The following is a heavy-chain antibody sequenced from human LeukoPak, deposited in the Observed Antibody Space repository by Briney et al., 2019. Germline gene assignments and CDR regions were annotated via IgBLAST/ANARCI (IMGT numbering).Heavy chain of an antibody. J-gene: IGHJ6*03. D-gene: IGHD6-13*01. CDR2: ISSSSSYI. Sequence: GGSLRLSCAASGFTFSSYSMNWVRQAPGKGPEWVSSISSSSSYIYYADSVKGRFTISRDNAKNSLYLQMNSLRAEDTAVYYCARVPQQLPYYYYYMDVWGKGTTVAVSS. V-gene: IGHV3-21*01. CDR3: ARVPQQLPYYYYYMDV. CDR1: GFTFSSYS.